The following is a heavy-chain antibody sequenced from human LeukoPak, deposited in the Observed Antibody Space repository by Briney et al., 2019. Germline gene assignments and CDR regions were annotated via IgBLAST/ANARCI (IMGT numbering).Heavy chain of an antibody. Sequence: PSETLSLTCTVSGGSISSGGYYWSWIRQPPGKGLEWIGYIHHSGSTYYNPSLKSRVTISVDTSKNQFSLKLSSVTAADTAVYYCARHMDTVITRGAFDIWGQGTMVTVSS. J-gene: IGHJ3*02. D-gene: IGHD5-18*01. CDR3: ARHMDTVITRGAFDI. V-gene: IGHV4-30-2*03. CDR2: IHHSGST. CDR1: GGSISSGGYY.